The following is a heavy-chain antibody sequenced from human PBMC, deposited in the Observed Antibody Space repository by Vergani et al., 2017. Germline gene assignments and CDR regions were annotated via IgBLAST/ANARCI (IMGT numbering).Heavy chain of an antibody. CDR2: IYSGDET. Sequence: ELQLVESGGGLVQPGGSLRLSCAASGSTVSGNYMTWVRQAPGKGLEWVSHIYSGDETYYADSVKGRVTITRETTKNTLHLQINNLRGEDTAVYYCARGNYYGSGTYVDPWGQGTLVTVSS. J-gene: IGHJ5*02. CDR3: ARGNYYGSGTYVDP. V-gene: IGHV3-66*02. CDR1: GSTVSGNY. D-gene: IGHD3-10*01.